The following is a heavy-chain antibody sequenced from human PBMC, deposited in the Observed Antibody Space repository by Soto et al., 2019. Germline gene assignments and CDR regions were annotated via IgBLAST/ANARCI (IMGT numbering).Heavy chain of an antibody. CDR2: INPSGGST. CDR1: GYTFTSYY. J-gene: IGHJ3*02. CDR3: GRWVYYYGSGSSFAFDI. Sequence: ASVKVSCKASGYTFTSYYMHWVRQAPGQGLEWMGIINPSGGSTSYAQKFQGRVTMTRDTSTSTVYMELSSLRSEDTAVYYCGRWVYYYGSGSSFAFDIWAQGTMVPVSS. V-gene: IGHV1-46*01. D-gene: IGHD3-10*01.